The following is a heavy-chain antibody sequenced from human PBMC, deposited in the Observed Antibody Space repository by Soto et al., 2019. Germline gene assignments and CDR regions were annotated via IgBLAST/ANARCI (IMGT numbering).Heavy chain of an antibody. V-gene: IGHV4-39*01. J-gene: IGHJ4*02. D-gene: IGHD4-17*01. Sequence: SETLSLTCTVSGASIIGTTKYWGWIRQPPGRGLEWIGTISSIGSTYYNPSLEGRVTISVDTSKNQFSLKVTSVTAADTGLYYCARQDHGDYEFFFDYWGQGTLVTVSS. CDR3: ARQDHGDYEFFFDY. CDR1: GASIIGTTKY. CDR2: ISSIGST.